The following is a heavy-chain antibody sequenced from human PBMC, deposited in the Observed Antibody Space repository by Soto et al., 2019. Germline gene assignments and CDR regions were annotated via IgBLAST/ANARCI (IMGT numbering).Heavy chain of an antibody. CDR1: GFTFSSYS. V-gene: IGHV3-21*01. Sequence: GGSLRLSCAASGFTFSSYSMNWVRQAPGKGLEWVSSISSSSSYIYYADSVKGRFTISRDNAKNSLYLQMNSLRAEDTAVYYCARDQGYSSGWYYFDYWGQGTLVPVSS. D-gene: IGHD6-19*01. CDR3: ARDQGYSSGWYYFDY. CDR2: ISSSSSYI. J-gene: IGHJ4*02.